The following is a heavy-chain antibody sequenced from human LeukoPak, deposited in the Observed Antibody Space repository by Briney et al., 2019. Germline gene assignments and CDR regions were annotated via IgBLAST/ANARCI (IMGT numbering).Heavy chain of an antibody. CDR2: IRLSGRT. Sequence: PSETLSLACGVSGGSITTTNWWSWVRQPPGQGLEWIGEIRLSGRTNYNPSLNSRVTLALDTSKNHLSLSLTSVTAADTVVYYCSRENGAFSPFGYWGQGTLVTVPS. CDR1: GGSITTTNW. V-gene: IGHV4-4*02. J-gene: IGHJ4*02. D-gene: IGHD2-8*01. CDR3: SRENGAFSPFGY.